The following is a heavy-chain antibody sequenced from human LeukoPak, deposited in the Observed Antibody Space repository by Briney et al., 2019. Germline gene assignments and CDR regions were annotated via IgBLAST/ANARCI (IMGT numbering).Heavy chain of an antibody. J-gene: IGHJ4*02. V-gene: IGHV4-59*08. Sequence: SETLSLTCTVSGGSISSYYWNWLRQPPGKGLEWIGFIYYSVSTNYNASLKSRVTISLDRSKNQFSLRLSSVTAADTAVYYCARSYYGTEFDYWGQGTLVTVSS. D-gene: IGHD3-10*01. CDR3: ARSYYGTEFDY. CDR2: IYYSVST. CDR1: GGSISSYY.